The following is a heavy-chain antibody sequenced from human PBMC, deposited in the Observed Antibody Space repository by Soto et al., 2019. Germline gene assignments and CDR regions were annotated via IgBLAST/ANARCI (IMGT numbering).Heavy chain of an antibody. CDR2: ISSSSSYI. CDR3: ARDFRCSSTSCYTPGNWFDP. Sequence: PGGSLRLSFAASGFTFSSYSMNWVRQAPGKGLEWVSSISSSSSYIYYADSVKGRFTISRDNAKNSLYLQMNSLRAEDTAVYYCARDFRCSSTSCYTPGNWFDPWGQGTLVTVSS. J-gene: IGHJ5*02. D-gene: IGHD2-2*02. V-gene: IGHV3-21*01. CDR1: GFTFSSYS.